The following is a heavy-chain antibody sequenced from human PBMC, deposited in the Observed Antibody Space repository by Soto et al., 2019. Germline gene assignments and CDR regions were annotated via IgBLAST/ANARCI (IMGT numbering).Heavy chain of an antibody. D-gene: IGHD2-15*01. V-gene: IGHV3-7*01. CDR1: GFTFSSYW. Sequence: GGSLRLSCAASGFTFSSYWMSWVRQAPGKGLEWVANIKQDGSEKYYVDSVKGRFTISRDNAKNSLYLQMNSLRAEDTAVYYCARSGGYCSGGSCYLRGDAFDIWGQGTMVTV. CDR2: IKQDGSEK. J-gene: IGHJ3*02. CDR3: ARSGGYCSGGSCYLRGDAFDI.